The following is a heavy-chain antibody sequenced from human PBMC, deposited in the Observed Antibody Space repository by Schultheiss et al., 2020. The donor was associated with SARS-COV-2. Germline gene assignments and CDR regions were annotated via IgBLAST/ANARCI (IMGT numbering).Heavy chain of an antibody. CDR1: GDSVSSGDFY. V-gene: IGHV4-30-4*01. D-gene: IGHD3-22*01. Sequence: SETLSLTCTVSGDSVSSGDFYCSWIRQPPGKGLEWIGYTYHSGDNRYNPSLKSRATISVDTAKNQFSLQLSSVTAADTAVYYCARHVDYYDTSGSAFEHWGQGTLVTVSS. CDR3: ARHVDYYDTSGSAFEH. CDR2: TYHSGDN. J-gene: IGHJ4*02.